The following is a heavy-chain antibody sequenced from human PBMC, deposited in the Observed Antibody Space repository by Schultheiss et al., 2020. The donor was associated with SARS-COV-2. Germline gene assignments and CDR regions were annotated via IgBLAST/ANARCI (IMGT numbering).Heavy chain of an antibody. CDR2: IYYSGST. CDR1: GGSFSGYY. Sequence: SQTLSLTCAVYGGSFSGYYWSWIRQPPGKGLEWIGIIYYSGSTYYNPSLKSRVTISVDTSKNQFSLKLSSVTAADTAVYYCARHVVQGYDFWSGYFDPEQNWFDPWGQGTLVTVSS. V-gene: IGHV4-34*01. CDR3: ARHVVQGYDFWSGYFDPEQNWFDP. J-gene: IGHJ5*02. D-gene: IGHD3-3*01.